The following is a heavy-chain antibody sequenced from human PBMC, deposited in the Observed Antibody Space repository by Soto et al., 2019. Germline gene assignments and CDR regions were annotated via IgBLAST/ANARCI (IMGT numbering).Heavy chain of an antibody. CDR3: AKDLEGDHPRGTIDY. CDR2: ISGSGGRT. V-gene: IGHV3-23*01. D-gene: IGHD1-1*01. J-gene: IGHJ4*02. CDR1: GFTFSTYA. Sequence: PGGSLRLSCAASGFTFSTYALSWVRQAPGKGLEWVSSISGSGGRTYYADSVKGRFTISRDNSKNTLYLQMNSLRAEDTAVYYCAKDLEGDHPRGTIDYWGLGTLVTVSS.